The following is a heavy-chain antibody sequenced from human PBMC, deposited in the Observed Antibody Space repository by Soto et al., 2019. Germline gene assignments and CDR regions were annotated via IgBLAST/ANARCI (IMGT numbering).Heavy chain of an antibody. D-gene: IGHD6-13*01. CDR2: IIPIFGTA. J-gene: IGHJ6*02. V-gene: IGHV1-69*13. CDR3: ARDQKIARYYYYYYGMDV. CDR1: GGTFSSYA. Sequence: EASVKVSCKASGGTFSSYAISWVRQAPGQGLEWMGGIIPIFGTANYAQKFQGRVTITADESTSTAYMELSSLRSEDTAVYYCARDQKIARYYYYYYGMDVWGQGTTVTVSS.